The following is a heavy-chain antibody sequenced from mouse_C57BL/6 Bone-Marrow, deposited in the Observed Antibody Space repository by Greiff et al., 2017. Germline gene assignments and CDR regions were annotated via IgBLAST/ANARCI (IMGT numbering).Heavy chain of an antibody. V-gene: IGHV2-9*01. D-gene: IGHD1-1*01. J-gene: IGHJ1*03. CDR1: GFSLTSSG. Sequence: VQVVESGPGLVAPSQSLSITCTVSGFSLTSSGVDWVRQPPGKGLEWLGVIWGGGSTNYNSALMSRLSISKDNSKSQVFLKMNRLQTDDTAMYYGAKHGYYGSSYWYFDVWGTGTTVTVSS. CDR3: AKHGYYGSSYWYFDV. CDR2: IWGGGST.